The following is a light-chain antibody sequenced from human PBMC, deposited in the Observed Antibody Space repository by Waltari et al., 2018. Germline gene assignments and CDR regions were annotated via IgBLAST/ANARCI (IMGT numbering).Light chain of an antibody. CDR3: SSYTPSTTWV. Sequence: HSAPTQPPSVSGSPGQSVTISCTGTSSDVGYYEYVSCYQQYPGKAPKLMIYVVNNRPSGVSDRFSGSRSGNTASLTISGLQADDEADYYCSSYTPSTTWVFGGGTRLTVL. J-gene: IGLJ3*02. CDR1: SSDVGYYEY. CDR2: VVN. V-gene: IGLV2-14*01.